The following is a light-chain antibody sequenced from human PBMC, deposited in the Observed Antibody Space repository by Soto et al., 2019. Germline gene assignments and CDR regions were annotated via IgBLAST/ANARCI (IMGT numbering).Light chain of an antibody. J-gene: IGKJ1*01. CDR2: DAS. CDR1: QSVINN. CDR3: QQYNNWPPLT. Sequence: ILMTQSPATLSVSPGERATLSCRASQSVINNLAWYQQKPGQAPRLLIYDASTRATGIPARFSGSGSGTEFTLTIRGLKSEDFAVYYCQQYNNWPPLTFGQGTKVEIK. V-gene: IGKV3-15*01.